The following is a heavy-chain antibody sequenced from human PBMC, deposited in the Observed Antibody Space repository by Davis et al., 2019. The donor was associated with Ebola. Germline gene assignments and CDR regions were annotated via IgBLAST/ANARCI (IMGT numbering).Heavy chain of an antibody. CDR3: ARYYSTTSLDV. CDR2: ISAIGGDT. V-gene: IGHV3-23*01. Sequence: GESLKISCAASGFTFSSYAMSWVRQAPGKGLEWVSRISAIGGDTYYADSVKGRFTISRDISKNTLFLQMNSLRAEDTAVYYCARYYSTTSLDVWGQGTTVTVSS. CDR1: GFTFSSYA. J-gene: IGHJ6*02. D-gene: IGHD2-2*01.